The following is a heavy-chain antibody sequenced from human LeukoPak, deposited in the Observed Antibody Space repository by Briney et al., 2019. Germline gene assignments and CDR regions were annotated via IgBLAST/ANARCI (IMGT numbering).Heavy chain of an antibody. CDR2: INHSGST. J-gene: IGHJ4*02. CDR3: ARHALLNYFDY. Sequence: PSETLSLTCAVYGGSFSGYYWSWIRQPPGKGLEWIGEINHSGSTNYNPSLKSRVTISVDTSKNQFSLKLSSVTAADTAVYYCARHALLNYFDYWGQGTLVTVSS. CDR1: GGSFSGYY. V-gene: IGHV4-34*01.